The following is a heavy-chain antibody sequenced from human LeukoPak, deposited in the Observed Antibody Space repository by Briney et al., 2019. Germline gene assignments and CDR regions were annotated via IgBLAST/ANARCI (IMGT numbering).Heavy chain of an antibody. CDR3: ARFRNLYCSSTSCYGGSDY. Sequence: ASVKVSCKASGYTFTVYYMHWVRQAPGQGLEWMGRINPNSGGTNYAQKFQGRVTMTRDTSISTAYMELSRLRSDDTAVYYCARFRNLYCSSTSCYGGSDYWGQGALVTVSS. J-gene: IGHJ4*02. V-gene: IGHV1-2*06. CDR1: GYTFTVYY. D-gene: IGHD2-2*01. CDR2: INPNSGGT.